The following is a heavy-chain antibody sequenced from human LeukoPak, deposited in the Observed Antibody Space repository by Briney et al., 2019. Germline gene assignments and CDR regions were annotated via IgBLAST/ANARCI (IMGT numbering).Heavy chain of an antibody. Sequence: GGSLRLSCAASGFTFSSYSMNWVRQAPGKGLEWVSSISSSSSYIYYAESVKGRFTITRDNAKNPLYLQMNSLRAEDTAVFYCARDRGRGYYDILTGYSPNFDYWGQGTLVTLSS. CDR1: GFTFSSYS. CDR2: ISSSSSYI. D-gene: IGHD3-9*01. J-gene: IGHJ4*02. V-gene: IGHV3-21*01. CDR3: ARDRGRGYYDILTGYSPNFDY.